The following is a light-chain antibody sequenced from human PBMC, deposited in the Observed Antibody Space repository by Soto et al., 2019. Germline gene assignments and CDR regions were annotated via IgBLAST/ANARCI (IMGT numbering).Light chain of an antibody. CDR2: QNN. CDR3: GTWDSSLSAWV. Sequence: QAVVTQTPSVSAAPGQKVTIACSGSSSNIGEYYVSWYQQFPGTAPILLMYQNNKRPSGIPDRFSGSKSGTSATLGITGLQTGDEADYYCGTWDSSLSAWVFGGGTQLTVL. V-gene: IGLV1-51*02. J-gene: IGLJ3*02. CDR1: SSNIGEYY.